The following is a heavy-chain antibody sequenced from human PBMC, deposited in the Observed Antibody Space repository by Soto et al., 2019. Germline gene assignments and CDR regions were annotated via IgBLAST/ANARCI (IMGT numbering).Heavy chain of an antibody. Sequence: GGSLRLSCAASGFSFRDYWVTWVRQAPGKGLDWVANIKQDGSEKYYLDSLKGRFTISRDNAKNSVYLLMNGLWAEDTAVYYCARGKDGRRAGTYYFDMDVWGKGTTVTVSS. D-gene: IGHD1-1*01. V-gene: IGHV3-7*01. CDR1: GFSFRDYW. CDR2: IKQDGSEK. J-gene: IGHJ6*03. CDR3: ARGKDGRRAGTYYFDMDV.